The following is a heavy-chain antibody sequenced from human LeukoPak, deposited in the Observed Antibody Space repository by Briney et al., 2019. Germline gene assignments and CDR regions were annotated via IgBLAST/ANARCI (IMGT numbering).Heavy chain of an antibody. Sequence: PSETLSLTCTVSGVSMSGYFWSWIRQPAGKGLQWVGRINISGNTDYNPSLKSRVTMSLDTSKNQVSPKLTSVTAADTAVYYCARVGIGGYDYGDYCGLDIWGQGTRVSVSS. J-gene: IGHJ3*02. CDR3: ARVGIGGYDYGDYCGLDI. D-gene: IGHD4-17*01. V-gene: IGHV4-4*07. CDR1: GVSMSGYF. CDR2: INISGNT.